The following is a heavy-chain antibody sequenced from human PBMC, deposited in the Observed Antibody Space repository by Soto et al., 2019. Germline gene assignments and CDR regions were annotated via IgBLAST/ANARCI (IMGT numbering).Heavy chain of an antibody. V-gene: IGHV2-5*02. D-gene: IGHD2-15*01. Sequence: QITLKESGPTLVKPTQTLTLTCTFSGFSLSTSGVGVGWIRQPPGKALEWLALIYWDDDKRYSPSLKSRLTITKDTSKNQVVLTMINMDPVDTATYYCAHATGYCSGGSFYFADLDYWGQGTLVTVSS. J-gene: IGHJ4*02. CDR1: GFSLSTSGVG. CDR3: AHATGYCSGGSFYFADLDY. CDR2: IYWDDDK.